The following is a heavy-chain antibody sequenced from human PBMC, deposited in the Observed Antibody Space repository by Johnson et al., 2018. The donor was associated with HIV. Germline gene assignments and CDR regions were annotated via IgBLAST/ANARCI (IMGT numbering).Heavy chain of an antibody. V-gene: IGHV3-30*04. Sequence: VQLVESGGGVVQPGRSLRLSCAASGFTFSSYAMHWVRQAPGKGLEWVAVISYDGSNKYYADSVKGRFTISRDNSKNTLYLQMNSLRAEDTAVYYCARDHGGQQLGLAFDIWGLGTMVTVSS. CDR2: ISYDGSNK. D-gene: IGHD6-13*01. CDR1: GFTFSSYA. J-gene: IGHJ3*02. CDR3: ARDHGGQQLGLAFDI.